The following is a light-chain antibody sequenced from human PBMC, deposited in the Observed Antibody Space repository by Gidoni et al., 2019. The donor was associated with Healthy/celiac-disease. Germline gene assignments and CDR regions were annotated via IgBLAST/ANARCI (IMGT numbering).Light chain of an antibody. CDR1: QGISNY. V-gene: IGKV1-27*01. CDR3: QKYNSAPFT. CDR2: AAS. J-gene: IGKJ3*01. Sequence: DIQMTQSPSSLSASVGDRFTITCRSSQGISNYLAWYQQKPVKVPKLLIYAASTLQSGVQSRFSGIGSGTDFTLTISSLQPEDVATYYCQKYNSAPFTFGPGTKVDIK.